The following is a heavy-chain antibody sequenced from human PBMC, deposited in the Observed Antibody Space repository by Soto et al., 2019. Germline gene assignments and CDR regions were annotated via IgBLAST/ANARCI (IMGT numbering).Heavy chain of an antibody. J-gene: IGHJ4*02. Sequence: SQTLSLTCAICGDSVSDNGATWNWIRQSPSRGLEWLGRAYYRSRWQYDYATSVRSRITINPDTSKNQFSLQLNAVTPEDTAVYYCARDPPDFNSGFDSWGQGTLVTV. V-gene: IGHV6-1*01. D-gene: IGHD1-26*01. CDR3: ARDPPDFNSGFDS. CDR1: GDSVSDNGAT. CDR2: AYYRSRWQY.